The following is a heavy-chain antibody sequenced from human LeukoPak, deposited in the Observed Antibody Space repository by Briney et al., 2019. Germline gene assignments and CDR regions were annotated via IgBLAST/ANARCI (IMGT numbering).Heavy chain of an antibody. CDR1: GGSISSYY. CDR2: IYTSGST. V-gene: IGHV4-4*07. CDR3: ARDVVVVVAAQKYNWFDP. Sequence: PETLSLTSTVYGGSISSYYGSWIRQPAGKGLEWIGRIYTSGSTNYNPSLKSRVTMSVDTPKNQFSLKLSSVTAADTAVYYCARDVVVVVAAQKYNWFDPWGQGTLVTVSS. D-gene: IGHD2-15*01. J-gene: IGHJ5*02.